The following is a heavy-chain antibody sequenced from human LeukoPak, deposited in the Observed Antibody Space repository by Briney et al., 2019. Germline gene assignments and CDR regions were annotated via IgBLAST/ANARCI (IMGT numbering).Heavy chain of an antibody. CDR2: ISGSGGST. V-gene: IGHV3-23*01. CDR1: GFTFSAYW. CDR3: AKDTRFLEWLLNWYFDL. J-gene: IGHJ2*01. Sequence: PGGSLRLSCAASGFTFSAYWMSWVRQAPGKGLEWVSAISGSGGSTYYADSVKGRFTISRDNSKNTLYLQMNSLRAEDTAVYYCAKDTRFLEWLLNWYFDLWGRGTLVTVSS. D-gene: IGHD3-3*01.